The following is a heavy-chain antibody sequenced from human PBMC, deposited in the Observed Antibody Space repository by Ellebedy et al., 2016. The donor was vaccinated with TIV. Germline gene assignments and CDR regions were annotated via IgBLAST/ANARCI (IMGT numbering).Heavy chain of an antibody. CDR2: IYYSGST. Sequence: SETLSLTXTVSGGSISSYYWSWIRQPPGKGLEWIGYIYYSGSTNYNPSLKSRVTISVDTSKNQFSLKLSSVTAADTAVYYCARGNLFQWLPYFDYWGQGTLVTVSS. J-gene: IGHJ4*02. V-gene: IGHV4-59*01. D-gene: IGHD6-19*01. CDR3: ARGNLFQWLPYFDY. CDR1: GGSISSYY.